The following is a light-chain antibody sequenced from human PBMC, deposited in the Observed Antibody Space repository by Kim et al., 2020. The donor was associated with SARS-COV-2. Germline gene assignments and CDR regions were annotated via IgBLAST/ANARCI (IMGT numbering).Light chain of an antibody. V-gene: IGLV7-43*01. CDR3: LLFISGVQL. CDR1: AGAVTSAYY. CDR2: NTE. J-gene: IGLJ2*01. Sequence: PGGTVTLTCASSAGAVTSAYYPNWFQQKPGQAPRSLIYNTENKHSWTPARFSGSLLGGRAALTLSGVQPEDEADYYCLLFISGVQLFGGGTKVTVL.